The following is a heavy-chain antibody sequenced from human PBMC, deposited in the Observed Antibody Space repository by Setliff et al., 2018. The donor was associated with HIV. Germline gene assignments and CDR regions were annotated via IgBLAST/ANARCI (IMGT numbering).Heavy chain of an antibody. CDR1: GYTLSELS. Sequence: ASVKVSCKVSGYTLSELSRHWVRQGPGKGLEWMGGFDPEDGQRIYAQKFRDRVTITRDTSADTVYMELSSLRSEDTAVYYCARDRCDSVKCYLYNWFDPWGQGTLVTVSS. CDR3: ARDRCDSVKCYLYNWFDP. CDR2: FDPEDGQR. J-gene: IGHJ5*02. V-gene: IGHV1-24*01. D-gene: IGHD3-22*01.